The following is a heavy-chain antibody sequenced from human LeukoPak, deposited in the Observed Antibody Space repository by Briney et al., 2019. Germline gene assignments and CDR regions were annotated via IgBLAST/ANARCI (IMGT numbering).Heavy chain of an antibody. D-gene: IGHD3-10*01. CDR3: ARESTMVRGVIIPDAFDI. CDR1: GFTFSSYE. CDR2: SSSSGRSI. Sequence: GGALRLSCAASGFTFSSYEMNGVRQAPGKGGEGGSYSSSSGRSIYYADSVKGRFTISRDKAKNSLYLQMNSLRAEDTAVYYCARESTMVRGVIIPDAFDIWGQGTMVTVSS. J-gene: IGHJ3*02. V-gene: IGHV3-48*03.